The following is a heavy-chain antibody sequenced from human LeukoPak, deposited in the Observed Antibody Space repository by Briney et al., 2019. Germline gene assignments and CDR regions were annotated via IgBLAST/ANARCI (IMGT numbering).Heavy chain of an antibody. CDR2: YNHSGKT. Sequence: SETLSLTCAVYGESFSGYYWSWIRQTPGKGLEWNGEYNHSGKTILNPSLKSQVTISVDTSKNQFALKLSSVTAADTDVYYCARGRPGYCSSTSCLYGMDVWGQGTTVTVS. CDR3: ARGRPGYCSSTSCLYGMDV. J-gene: IGHJ6*02. D-gene: IGHD2-2*01. V-gene: IGHV4-34*01. CDR1: GESFSGYY.